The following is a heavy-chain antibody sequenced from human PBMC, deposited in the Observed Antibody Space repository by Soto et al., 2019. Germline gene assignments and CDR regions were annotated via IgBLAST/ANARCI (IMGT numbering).Heavy chain of an antibody. J-gene: IGHJ4*02. CDR2: ISYDGSNK. Sequence: QVQLVESGGGVVQPGRSLRLSCAASGFTFSTYGMHWVRQAPGKGLEWVAGISYDGSNKYYADSVKGQFTISRDNSKNTLYLQMSSLRAEDTAVYYCAKGFSYSLIDYCCQVTLVTVSS. D-gene: IGHD5-18*01. CDR1: GFTFSTYG. CDR3: AKGFSYSLIDY. V-gene: IGHV3-30*18.